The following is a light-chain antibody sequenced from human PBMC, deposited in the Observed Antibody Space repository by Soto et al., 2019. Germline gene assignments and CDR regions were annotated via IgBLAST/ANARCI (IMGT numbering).Light chain of an antibody. CDR2: DAS. J-gene: IGKJ4*01. CDR3: QQRSNWVT. CDR1: QSVSSY. V-gene: IGKV3-11*01. Sequence: EIVLTQSPATLSLSPGERATLPCRASQSVSSYLAWYQQKPGQAPRLLIYDASNRATGIPARFSGSGSGTDFTLTISSLEPEDFAVYYCQQRSNWVTFGGGTKVEIK.